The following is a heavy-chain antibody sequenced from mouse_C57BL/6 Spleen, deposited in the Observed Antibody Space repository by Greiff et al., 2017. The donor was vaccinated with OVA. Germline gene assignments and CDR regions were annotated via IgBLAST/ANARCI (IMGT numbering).Heavy chain of an antibody. D-gene: IGHD1-1*01. Sequence: QVQLKESGPGLVAPSQSLSITCTVSGFSLTSYAISWVRQPPGKGLEWLGVIWTGGGTNYNSALKSRLSISKDNSKSQVFLKMNRLQTDDTARYYCARNEDYYGSSYPFAYWGQGTLVTVSA. J-gene: IGHJ3*01. CDR2: IWTGGGT. CDR3: ARNEDYYGSSYPFAY. CDR1: GFSLTSYA. V-gene: IGHV2-9-1*01.